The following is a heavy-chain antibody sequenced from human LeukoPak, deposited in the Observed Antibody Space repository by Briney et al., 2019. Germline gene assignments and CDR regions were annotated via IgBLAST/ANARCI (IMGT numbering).Heavy chain of an antibody. Sequence: SETLSLTCTVSGGSISSYYWSWTRQPPGKGLEWIGYIYYSGSTNYNPSLKSRVTISVDTSKNQFSLKLSSVTAADTAVYYCARDHSMVRGVYDAFDIWGQGTMVTVSS. CDR2: IYYSGST. CDR1: GGSISSYY. V-gene: IGHV4-59*01. J-gene: IGHJ3*02. CDR3: ARDHSMVRGVYDAFDI. D-gene: IGHD3-10*01.